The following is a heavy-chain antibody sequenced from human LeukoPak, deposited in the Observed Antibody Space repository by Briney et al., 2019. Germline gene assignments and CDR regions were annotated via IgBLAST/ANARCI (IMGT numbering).Heavy chain of an antibody. CDR1: GFTFYDSV. CDR3: AKGGHPTRYYSGMDV. CDR2: INWNSGNI. Sequence: GGSLRLSCAGAGFTFYDSVMHWVRQAPGKGLEWVSTINWNSGNIGYADSVKGRFTLSRDNAKNSLFLQMHSLRTEDTALYYCAKGGHPTRYYSGMDVWGQGTTVTVSS. J-gene: IGHJ6*02. V-gene: IGHV3-9*01. D-gene: IGHD2-15*01.